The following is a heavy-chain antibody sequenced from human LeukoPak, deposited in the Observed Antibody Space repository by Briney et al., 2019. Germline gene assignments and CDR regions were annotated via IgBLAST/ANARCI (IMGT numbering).Heavy chain of an antibody. CDR1: GFTFSGQS. D-gene: IGHD3-16*01. CDR3: VCLGLGGLSLD. V-gene: IGHV3-21*01. Sequence: GGSLRLSCAASGFTFSGQSMNWVRQAPGKGLEWVSSISTSSTYTYYADSVKGRFTISRDNAKNTLYLQMNSLRVEDTAVYYCVCLGLGGLSLDWGQGTLVTVSS. J-gene: IGHJ4*02. CDR2: ISTSSTYT.